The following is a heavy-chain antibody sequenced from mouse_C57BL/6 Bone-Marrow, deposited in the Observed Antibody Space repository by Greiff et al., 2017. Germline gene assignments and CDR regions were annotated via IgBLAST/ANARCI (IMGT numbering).Heavy chain of an antibody. D-gene: IGHD3-2*02. CDR1: GYTFTDYY. J-gene: IGHJ2*01. CDR2: INPNNGGT. V-gene: IGHV1-26*01. CDR3: ARVGSGYTLDY. Sequence: VQLQQSGPELVKPGASVKISCKASGYTFTDYYMNWVKQSHGNSLEWIGDINPNNGGTSYNQKFKGKATLTVDKSSSTAYMELRSLTSEDSAVYYCARVGSGYTLDYWGQGTTLTVSS.